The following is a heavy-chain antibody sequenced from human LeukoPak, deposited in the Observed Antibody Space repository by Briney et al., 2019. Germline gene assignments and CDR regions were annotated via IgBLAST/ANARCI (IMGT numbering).Heavy chain of an antibody. CDR2: IYYSGST. J-gene: IGHJ5*02. V-gene: IGHV4-31*03. CDR3: ARSFGDYEGNWFDP. CDR1: GGSISSGGYY. D-gene: IGHD4-17*01. Sequence: SSQTLSLTCTVSGGSISSGGYYWSWIRQHPGKGLEWIGYIYYSGSTYYNPSLKSRVTISVDTSKNQFSLKLSSVTAADTAVYYCARSFGDYEGNWFDPWGQGTLVTVSS.